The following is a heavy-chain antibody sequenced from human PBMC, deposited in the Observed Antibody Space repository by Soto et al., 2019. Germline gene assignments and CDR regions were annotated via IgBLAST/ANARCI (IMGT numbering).Heavy chain of an antibody. D-gene: IGHD6-13*01. V-gene: IGHV3-11*01. CDR1: EITFTDFY. J-gene: IGHJ5*02. CDR3: ATAGGIAAAGYWFDP. Sequence: QVQLVESGGGLVKPGGSLRLSCAASEITFTDFYMSWIRQAPGRGLEWISYISNTGSTKYYADSVKGRFTISRDNAKNTLYMEMNSLKAEDTAVYFCATAGGIAAAGYWFDPWGQGTLVTVSS. CDR2: ISNTGSTK.